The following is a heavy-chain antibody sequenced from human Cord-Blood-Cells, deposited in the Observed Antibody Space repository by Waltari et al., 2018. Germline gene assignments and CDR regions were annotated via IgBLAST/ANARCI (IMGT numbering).Heavy chain of an antibody. D-gene: IGHD3-3*01. CDR2: MNPNSGNT. Sequence: QVQLVQSGAEVKKPGASVKVSCKASGYTFTSYDINWVRQATGQGLEWMGWMNPNSGNTGYAQKFQGRVTINRNTSISTAYMELSSLRSEDTAVYYCARGEENYDFWSGYWFDPWGQGTLVTVSS. CDR3: ARGEENYDFWSGYWFDP. V-gene: IGHV1-8*03. CDR1: GYTFTSYD. J-gene: IGHJ5*02.